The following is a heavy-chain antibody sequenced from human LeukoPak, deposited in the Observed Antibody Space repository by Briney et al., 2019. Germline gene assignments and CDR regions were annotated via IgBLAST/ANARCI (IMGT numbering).Heavy chain of an antibody. Sequence: SETLSLTCTVSGGSISSSSYYWGWIRQPPGKGLEWIGSIYYSGSTYYNPSLKSRVTISVDTPKNQFSLKVTFVTAADTAVYYCARPAVRGVMGRYFDSWGQGTLVTVSS. CDR1: GGSISSSSYY. D-gene: IGHD3-10*01. CDR2: IYYSGST. CDR3: ARPAVRGVMGRYFDS. V-gene: IGHV4-39*07. J-gene: IGHJ4*02.